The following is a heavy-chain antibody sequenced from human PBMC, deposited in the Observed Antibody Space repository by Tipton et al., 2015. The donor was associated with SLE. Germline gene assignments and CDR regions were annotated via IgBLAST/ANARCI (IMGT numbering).Heavy chain of an antibody. V-gene: IGHV4-30-4*01. CDR2: IYYNGDT. CDR1: GGSISSAKYY. Sequence: GLVKPSETLSLTCTVSGGSISSAKYYWSWLRQRPGKGPEWLGHIYYNGDTYSNPSLKSRVFISLDAFKNQFSLRLNSVTAADTAVYYCAREDICMMVVGRPFDMWGQGTLVSVAS. CDR3: AREDICMMVVGRPFDM. J-gene: IGHJ3*02. D-gene: IGHD3-22*01.